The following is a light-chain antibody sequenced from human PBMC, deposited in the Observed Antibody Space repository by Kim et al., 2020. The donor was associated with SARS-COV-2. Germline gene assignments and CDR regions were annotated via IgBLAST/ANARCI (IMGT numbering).Light chain of an antibody. Sequence: DIQMTQSPSSLAASVGDRVTIACRASQSIHTYLNWYQQKPGKAPKLLIYAASTLQSGVPSRFSGSGSGTDFTLTISSLQPEDFATYYCQQSHTAPLLTFGGGTKLEI. V-gene: IGKV1-39*01. CDR3: QQSHTAPLLT. CDR1: QSIHTY. CDR2: AAS. J-gene: IGKJ4*01.